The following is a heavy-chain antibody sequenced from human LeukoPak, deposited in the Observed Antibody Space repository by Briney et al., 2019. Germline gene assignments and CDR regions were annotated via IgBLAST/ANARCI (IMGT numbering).Heavy chain of an antibody. D-gene: IGHD6-19*01. Sequence: ASVKVSCKASGYTFTNYAVNWVRQGPGQGLEWMGWINTNTGNPTYAQGFTGRFVFSLDTSVSTAYLQISSLKAEDTAVYYCTREGAAVANNGGLVYHFDYWGQGTLVTVPS. J-gene: IGHJ4*02. CDR3: TREGAAVANNGGLVYHFDY. CDR1: GYTFTNYA. V-gene: IGHV7-4-1*02. CDR2: INTNTGNP.